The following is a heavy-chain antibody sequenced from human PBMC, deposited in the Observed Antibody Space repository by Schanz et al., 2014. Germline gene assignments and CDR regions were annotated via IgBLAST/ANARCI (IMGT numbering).Heavy chain of an antibody. J-gene: IGHJ4*02. CDR2: INQSGRA. CDR1: GGSLSGYY. D-gene: IGHD3-3*01. V-gene: IGHV4-34*01. CDR3: ARGYDFWSGLRGGDY. Sequence: QVQLQQWGAGLLKPSETLSLSCAVYGGSLSGYYWGWVRQPPRKGLEWIGEINQSGRASYNPSLRLRFTIQVDPPNTQSSLKVTSVTAADTALYFCARGYDFWSGLRGGDYWGQGTLVTVSS.